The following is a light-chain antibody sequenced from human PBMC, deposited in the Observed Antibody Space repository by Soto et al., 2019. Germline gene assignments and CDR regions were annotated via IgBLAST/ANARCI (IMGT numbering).Light chain of an antibody. CDR3: QQYGSSPLT. Sequence: EIVLTQSPGTLSLSPGERATLSCRASQSVSSGYFAWYQQKPVQAPRLLIYGASSRATGIPDGFSGSGSGTDFTLTISRLEPEDFAVYYCQQYGSSPLTFGGGTKVDIK. CDR2: GAS. CDR1: QSVSSGY. J-gene: IGKJ4*01. V-gene: IGKV3-20*01.